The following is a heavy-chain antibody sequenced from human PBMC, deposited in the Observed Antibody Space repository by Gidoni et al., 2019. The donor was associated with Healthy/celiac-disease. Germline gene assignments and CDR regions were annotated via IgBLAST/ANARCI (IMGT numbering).Heavy chain of an antibody. CDR1: GFTFSSYG. CDR3: AREGAPWAFDI. V-gene: IGHV3-33*01. CDR2: IWYDGSNK. D-gene: IGHD1-26*01. Sequence: QVQLVESGGGVVQPGRSLRLSCAASGFTFSSYGMHWVRQAPGKGLEWVAVIWYDGSNKYYADSVKGRFTISRDNSKNTLYLQMNSLRAEDTAVYYCAREGAPWAFDIWGQGTMVTVSS. J-gene: IGHJ3*02.